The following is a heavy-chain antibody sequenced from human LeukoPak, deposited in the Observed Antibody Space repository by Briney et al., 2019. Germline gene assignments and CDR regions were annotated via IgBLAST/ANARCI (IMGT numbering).Heavy chain of an antibody. J-gene: IGHJ4*02. CDR2: IKQDGSEK. V-gene: IGHV3-7*03. CDR1: GFTFSSYW. CDR3: AKVFVAAAAGTIDY. D-gene: IGHD6-13*01. Sequence: GGSLRLSCAASGFTFSSYWMSWVRQAPGKGLEWVANIKQDGSEKYYVDSVKGRFTISRDNAKNSLYLQMNSLRAEDTAVYYCAKVFVAAAAGTIDYWGQGTLVTVSS.